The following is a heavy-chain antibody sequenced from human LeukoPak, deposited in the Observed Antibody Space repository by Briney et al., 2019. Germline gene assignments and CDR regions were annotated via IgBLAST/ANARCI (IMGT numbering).Heavy chain of an antibody. J-gene: IGHJ4*02. CDR3: ARDPGDTDWYNFYF. CDR2: IHSSGST. V-gene: IGHV4-59*01. CDR1: GGSLSGNF. Sequence: PSETLSLTCTVSGGSLSGNFWSWFRRPPGKGLENIGYIHSSGSTNYNPSYKSRVTVSLGMSKNQFSLSLSSVTAADTAVYYCARDPGDTDWYNFYFWGQGILVTVSS. D-gene: IGHD3-9*01.